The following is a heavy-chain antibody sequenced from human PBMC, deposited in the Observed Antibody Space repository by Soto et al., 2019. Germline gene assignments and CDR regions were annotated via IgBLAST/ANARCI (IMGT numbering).Heavy chain of an antibody. CDR3: ARGSLKSSWLGYYYYYGMDV. V-gene: IGHV6-1*01. CDR1: GDSVSSNSAA. D-gene: IGHD6-13*01. CDR2: PYYRSKWYN. Sequence: LQTLSLTCAISGDSVSSNSAAWNWIRQSPSRGLEWLGRPYYRSKWYNDYAVSVKSRITINPDTSKNQFSLQLNSVTPEDTAVYYCARGSLKSSWLGYYYYYGMDVWGQGTTVTVSS. J-gene: IGHJ6*02.